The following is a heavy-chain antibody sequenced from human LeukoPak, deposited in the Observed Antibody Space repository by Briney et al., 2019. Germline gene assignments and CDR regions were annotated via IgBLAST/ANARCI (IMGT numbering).Heavy chain of an antibody. D-gene: IGHD2-2*01. CDR3: ARGHIVVVPAASPGAFDI. CDR1: GGTFSSYA. CDR2: IIPIFGIA. V-gene: IGHV1-69*04. J-gene: IGHJ3*02. Sequence: GASVKVSCKASGGTFSSYAISWVRQAPGQGLEWMGRIIPIFGIANYAQKFQGRVTITADKSTSTAYMELSSLRSEDTAMYYCARGHIVVVPAASPGAFDIWGQGTMVTVSS.